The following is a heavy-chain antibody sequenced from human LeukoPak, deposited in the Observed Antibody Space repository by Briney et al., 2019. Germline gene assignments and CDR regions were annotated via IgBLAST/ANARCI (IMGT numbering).Heavy chain of an antibody. CDR1: VGTFSSYG. V-gene: IGHV1-69*04. J-gene: IGHJ6*03. D-gene: IGHD1-26*01. Sequence: SVKVSCKASVGTFSSYGISWVRQAPGQGLEWMGRINPIFGVANYAHKFQGRLTITADKSTSTAYMELNSLRSEDTAIYYCARDNSFSGSRYYYYMDVWGKGTTVTVSS. CDR3: ARDNSFSGSRYYYYMDV. CDR2: INPIFGVA.